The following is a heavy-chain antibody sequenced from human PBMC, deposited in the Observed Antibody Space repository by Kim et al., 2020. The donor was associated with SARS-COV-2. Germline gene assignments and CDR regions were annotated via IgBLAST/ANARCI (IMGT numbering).Heavy chain of an antibody. J-gene: IGHJ4*02. CDR1: GFTFSSYA. Sequence: GGSLRLSCAASGFTFSSYAMSWVRQAPGKGLEWVSAISGSGGSTYYADSVKGRFTISRDNSKNTLYLQMNSLRAEDTAVYYCAKDLDVVVVAATLFDYWGQGTLVTVSS. V-gene: IGHV3-23*01. CDR2: ISGSGGST. CDR3: AKDLDVVVVAATLFDY. D-gene: IGHD2-15*01.